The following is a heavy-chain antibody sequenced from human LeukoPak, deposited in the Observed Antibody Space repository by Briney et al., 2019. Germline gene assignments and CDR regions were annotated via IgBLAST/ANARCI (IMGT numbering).Heavy chain of an antibody. Sequence: PSETLSLTCAVYGGSFRGYYWSWIRQPPGKGLEWIGEINHSGSTNYKPSLKSRVTISVDTSKNQFSLKLSSVTAADTAVYYCARGQRFLEWLFVSRFDPWGQGTLVTVSS. CDR1: GGSFRGYY. D-gene: IGHD3-3*01. V-gene: IGHV4-34*01. CDR3: ARGQRFLEWLFVSRFDP. J-gene: IGHJ5*02. CDR2: INHSGST.